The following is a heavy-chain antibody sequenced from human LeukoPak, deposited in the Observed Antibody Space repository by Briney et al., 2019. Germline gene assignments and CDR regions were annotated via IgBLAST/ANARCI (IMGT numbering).Heavy chain of an antibody. J-gene: IGHJ4*02. CDR2: ISSSSSYI. V-gene: IGHV3-21*01. CDR3: ARDSYYSATTVTTGFDY. Sequence: GGSLRLSCAASGFTFSSYSMNWVRQAPGKGLERVSSISSSSSYIYYADSVKGRFTISRDNAKNSLYLQMNSLRAEDTAVYYCARDSYYSATTVTTGFDYWGQGTLVTVSS. CDR1: GFTFSSYS. D-gene: IGHD4-17*01.